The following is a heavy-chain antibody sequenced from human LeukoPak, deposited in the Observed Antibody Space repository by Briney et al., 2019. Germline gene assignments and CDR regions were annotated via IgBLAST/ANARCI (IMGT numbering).Heavy chain of an antibody. J-gene: IGHJ6*02. Sequence: PGGSLRLSCAASGFTFSSYAMSWVRQAPGKGLEWVSYISSSGSTIYYADSVKGRFTISRDNAKNSLYLQMNSLRAEDTAVYYCARVPITMVRGGYYYYGMDVWGQGTTVTVSS. CDR3: ARVPITMVRGGYYYYGMDV. D-gene: IGHD3-10*01. CDR2: ISSSGSTI. CDR1: GFTFSSYA. V-gene: IGHV3-48*04.